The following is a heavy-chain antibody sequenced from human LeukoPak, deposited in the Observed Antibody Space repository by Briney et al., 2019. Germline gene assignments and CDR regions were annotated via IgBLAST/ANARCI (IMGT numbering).Heavy chain of an antibody. D-gene: IGHD5-18*01. J-gene: IGHJ4*02. V-gene: IGHV4-34*01. Sequence: PSETLSLTCAVYGGSFSGYYWSWIRQPPGKGLEWIGEINHSGSTNYNPSLKSRVTISVDTSKNQFSLKLSSVTAADTAVYYCARRKSTRGYSYGSWYYFDYWGQGTLVTVSS. CDR2: INHSGST. CDR3: ARRKSTRGYSYGSWYYFDY. CDR1: GGSFSGYY.